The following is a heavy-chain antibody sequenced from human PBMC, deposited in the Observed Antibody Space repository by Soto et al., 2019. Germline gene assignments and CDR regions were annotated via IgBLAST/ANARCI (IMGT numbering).Heavy chain of an antibody. V-gene: IGHV1-69*13. CDR1: GGTFSSYA. CDR3: AIMLSGPLTGFIAGYFDY. J-gene: IGHJ4*02. D-gene: IGHD6-13*01. Sequence: ASVKVSCKASGGTFSSYAISWVRQAPGQGLEWMGGIIPIFGTANYAQKFQGRVTITADESTSTAYMELSSLRSEDTAVYYCAIMLSGPLTGFIAGYFDYWGQGTLVTVSS. CDR2: IIPIFGTA.